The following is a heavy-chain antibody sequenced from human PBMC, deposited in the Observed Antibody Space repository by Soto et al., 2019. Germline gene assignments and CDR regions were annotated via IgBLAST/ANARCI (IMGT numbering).Heavy chain of an antibody. D-gene: IGHD6-19*01. CDR1: GVTFSSYD. V-gene: IGHV3-13*01. J-gene: IGHJ5*02. CDR3: ARGAREQWISFDT. Sequence: EVSRILSCAASGVTFSSYDIHWVRQATGKGLEWVSAIGTARDTYYPGPVTGRLTISRQHANHSLYLQMNSLRAGDTAVYYCARGAREQWISFDTWGQGTPVPVSS. CDR2: IGTARDT.